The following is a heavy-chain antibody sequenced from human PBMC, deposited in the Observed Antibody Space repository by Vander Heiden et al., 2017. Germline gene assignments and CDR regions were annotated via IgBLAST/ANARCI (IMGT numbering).Heavy chain of an antibody. J-gene: IGHJ6*02. CDR2: IYPGDSDT. CDR3: ASQTPDYGDSSDGYYGMDV. Sequence: EVQLVQSGAEVKKPGESLKISCKGSGYSFTSYWNGWVRQMPGKGLEWMGIIYPGDSDTRYSPSFQGQVTISADKSISTAYLQWSSLKASDTAMYYCASQTPDYGDSSDGYYGMDVWGQGTTVTVSS. D-gene: IGHD4-17*01. CDR1: GYSFTSYW. V-gene: IGHV5-51*01.